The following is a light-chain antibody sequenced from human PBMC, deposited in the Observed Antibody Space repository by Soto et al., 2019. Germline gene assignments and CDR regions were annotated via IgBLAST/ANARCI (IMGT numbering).Light chain of an antibody. V-gene: IGKV1-5*01. CDR2: DAS. Sequence: DIQMTQSPSTLSASIGDRVTITCRASQTINTWLAWYQQEPGKAPKVLIFDASTLESGVPLRFSGSGYGTESTLSFGGLQPDDAATYYCQQYNVWPWTFGQGTRVEIK. J-gene: IGKJ1*01. CDR1: QTINTW. CDR3: QQYNVWPWT.